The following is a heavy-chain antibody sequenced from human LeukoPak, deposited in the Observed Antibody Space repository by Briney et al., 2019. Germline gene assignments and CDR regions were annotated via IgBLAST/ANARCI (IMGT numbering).Heavy chain of an antibody. V-gene: IGHV4-31*03. CDR2: IYYSGST. CDR3: ARGGGTAMAPGAFDI. CDR1: GGSISIGGYY. Sequence: SQTLSLTCTVSGGSISIGGYYWSWIRQHPGKGLEWIGYIYYSGSTYYNPSLKSRVTISVDTSKNQFSLKLSSVTAADTAVYYCARGGGTAMAPGAFDIWGQGTMVTVSS. J-gene: IGHJ3*02. D-gene: IGHD5-18*01.